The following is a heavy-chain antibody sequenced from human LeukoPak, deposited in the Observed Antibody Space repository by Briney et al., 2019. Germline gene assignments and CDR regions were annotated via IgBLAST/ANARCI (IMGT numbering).Heavy chain of an antibody. V-gene: IGHV1-2*02. CDR1: GYTFTGYY. CDR2: INPNSGGT. J-gene: IGHJ5*02. D-gene: IGHD6-13*01. Sequence: ASVKVSCKASGYTFTGYYMHWVRQAPGQGLEWMGWINPNSGGTNYAQKFQGRVTMTRDTSISTAYMELSRLRSDDTAVYYCARDLYSRRQQLVSNWFDPWGQGTLVTVSS. CDR3: ARDLYSRRQQLVSNWFDP.